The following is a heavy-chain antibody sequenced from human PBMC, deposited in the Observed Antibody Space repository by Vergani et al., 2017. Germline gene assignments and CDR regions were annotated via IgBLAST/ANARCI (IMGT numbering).Heavy chain of an antibody. Sequence: QVQLVESGGGVVQPGRSLRLSCAASGFTFSSYAMHWVRQAPGKGLEWVAVISYDGSNKYYADSVKGRFTISRDNSKNTLYLQMNSLRAEDTAVYYCARGSYYDSSGYYRSYWGQGTLVTVSS. CDR2: ISYDGSNK. D-gene: IGHD3-22*01. CDR1: GFTFSSYA. V-gene: IGHV3-30*01. J-gene: IGHJ4*02. CDR3: ARGSYYDSSGYYRSY.